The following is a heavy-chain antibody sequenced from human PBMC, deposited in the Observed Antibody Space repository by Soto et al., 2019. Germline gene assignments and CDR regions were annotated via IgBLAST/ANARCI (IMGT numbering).Heavy chain of an antibody. CDR1: GFTFSSYG. V-gene: IGHV3-30*18. D-gene: IGHD3-3*01. CDR3: AKDQVLRLLDYAFDI. Sequence: PGGSLRLSCAASGFTFSSYGMHWVRQTPGKGLEWVAVISYDGNNKYYADSVKGRFTISRDNSKNTLYLQMNSLRAEDTAIYSCAKDQVLRLLDYAFDIWGQGTMVTVSS. CDR2: ISYDGNNK. J-gene: IGHJ3*02.